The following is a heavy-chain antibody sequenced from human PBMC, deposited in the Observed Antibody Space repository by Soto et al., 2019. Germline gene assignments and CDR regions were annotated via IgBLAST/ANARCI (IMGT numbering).Heavy chain of an antibody. CDR3: ARDRGYTGYDSAFDI. CDR1: GFTFSAYW. Sequence: EVQLVESGGGLVQPGGSLRLSCAASGFTFSAYWMHWVRQTPGKGLVWVSRIDSDGSSTSYADSVKGRFTISRDNAKNTMYLQMNSLRAEDTAVYYCARDRGYTGYDSAFDIWGQGTMVTVSS. V-gene: IGHV3-74*01. CDR2: IDSDGSST. D-gene: IGHD5-12*01. J-gene: IGHJ3*02.